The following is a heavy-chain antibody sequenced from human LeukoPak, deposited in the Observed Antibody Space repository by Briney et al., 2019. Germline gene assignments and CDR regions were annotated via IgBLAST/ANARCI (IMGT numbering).Heavy chain of an antibody. CDR3: ARDPVGGSTIFDY. J-gene: IGHJ4*02. V-gene: IGHV6-1*01. Sequence: SQTLSLTCALSGDSVSINSDAWNWIRQSPSRGLEWLGRTYYRSKWYYDYAVAVKSRISINPDTSKNQFSLQLSSVTPEDTAVYYCARDPVGGSTIFDYWGQGTLVTVSS. CDR2: TYYRSKWYY. CDR1: GDSVSINSDA. D-gene: IGHD1-26*01.